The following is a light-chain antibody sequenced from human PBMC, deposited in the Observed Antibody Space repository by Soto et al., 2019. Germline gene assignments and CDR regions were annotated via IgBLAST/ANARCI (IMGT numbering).Light chain of an antibody. CDR2: EVS. J-gene: IGLJ2*01. Sequence: QSALTQPPSASGSPGQSVAISCTGTSSDVGGYNYVSWYQQHPGKAPQLIIYEVSKRPSGVPDRFSGSKSGNTASLTISGLQAEDEADYYCSSYAGSNTVVFGGGTKVTVL. CDR1: SSDVGGYNY. CDR3: SSYAGSNTVV. V-gene: IGLV2-8*01.